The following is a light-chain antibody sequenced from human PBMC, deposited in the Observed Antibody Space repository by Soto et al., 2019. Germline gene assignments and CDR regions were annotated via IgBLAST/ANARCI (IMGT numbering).Light chain of an antibody. CDR1: SSDVGGYNY. CDR2: DVS. Sequence: QSALTQPRSVSGSPGQSVTISCTGTSSDVGGYNYVSWYQQQPGKAPKLMIYDVSKRPSGVPDRFSGSKSGNTASLTISGLQAEDEADYYCCSYAGSFYVFGTGTKATVL. CDR3: CSYAGSFYV. J-gene: IGLJ1*01. V-gene: IGLV2-11*01.